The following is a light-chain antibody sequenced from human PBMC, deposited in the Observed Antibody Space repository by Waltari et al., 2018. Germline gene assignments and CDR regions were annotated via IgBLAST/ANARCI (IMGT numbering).Light chain of an antibody. CDR3: CSFTSGSSLR. J-gene: IGLJ2*01. CDR2: DVN. CDR1: SSDVGAFDY. Sequence: QSALTQPASVSGSPGQSIAISCTGSSSDVGAFDYVSWYQQHPGKVPKLIIYDVNTRPSAVSHRLSVSKSGSTASLTISGLQPEDEADYYCCSFTSGSSLRFGGGTKLTVL. V-gene: IGLV2-14*03.